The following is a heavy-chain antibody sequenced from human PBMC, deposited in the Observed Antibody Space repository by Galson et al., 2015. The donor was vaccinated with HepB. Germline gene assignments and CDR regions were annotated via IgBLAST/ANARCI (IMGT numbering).Heavy chain of an antibody. CDR2: INPNSGGT. J-gene: IGHJ4*02. CDR3: ARGGFLEWLLYLNTFDY. Sequence: SVKVSCKASGYTFTGYYMHWVRQAPGQGLEWMGWINPNSGGTNYAQKFQGRVTMTRDTSISTAYMELSRLRSDDTAVYYCARGGFLEWLLYLNTFDYWGQGTLVTVSS. CDR1: GYTFTGYY. V-gene: IGHV1-2*02. D-gene: IGHD3-3*01.